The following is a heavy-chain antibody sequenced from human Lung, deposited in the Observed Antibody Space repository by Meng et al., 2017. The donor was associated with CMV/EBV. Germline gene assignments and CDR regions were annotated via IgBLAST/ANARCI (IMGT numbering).Heavy chain of an antibody. J-gene: IGHJ4*02. Sequence: SXTXSLXCAVYGGSFSGYYWSWIRQPPGKGLEWIGEINHSGSTNYNPSLKSRVTISVDTSKNQFCLKLSSVTAADTAVYYCARGRYDFWGGYYRGYFDYXGQGTLVTVSS. D-gene: IGHD3-3*01. CDR1: GGSFSGYY. CDR2: INHSGST. V-gene: IGHV4-34*01. CDR3: ARGRYDFWGGYYRGYFDY.